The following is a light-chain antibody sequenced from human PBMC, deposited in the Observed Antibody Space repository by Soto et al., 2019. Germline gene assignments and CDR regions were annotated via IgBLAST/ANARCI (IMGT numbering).Light chain of an antibody. CDR1: QSVSSN. CDR2: GAS. J-gene: IGKJ1*01. V-gene: IGKV3-11*01. Sequence: EIVMTQSPPTLSVPPGERATLSCRASQSVSSNLAWYQQKPGQAPRLLIYGASSRATGIPDRFSGSGSGTDFTLTFSDLEPADFGLYYCQQRLNWPPAFGQGTKVDIK. CDR3: QQRLNWPPA.